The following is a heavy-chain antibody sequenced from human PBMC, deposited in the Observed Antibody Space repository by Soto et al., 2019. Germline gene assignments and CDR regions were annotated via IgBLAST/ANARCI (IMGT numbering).Heavy chain of an antibody. CDR1: GFTFSNSW. CDR2: TKSDGSEK. V-gene: IGHV3-7*01. Sequence: EVQLVESGGGLVQPGGSLRLSCAASGFTFSNSWMNWVRQAPGKGLEWVADTKSDGSEKYYVDSVKGRFTISRDNAKNSLYLQMNSLRAEDTAMYYCARGDYFDKAFDLWGQGTMVTVSS. D-gene: IGHD3-22*01. CDR3: ARGDYFDKAFDL. J-gene: IGHJ3*01.